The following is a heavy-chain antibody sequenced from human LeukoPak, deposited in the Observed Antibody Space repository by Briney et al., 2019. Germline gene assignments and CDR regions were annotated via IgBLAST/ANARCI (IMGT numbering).Heavy chain of an antibody. CDR1: GFTFSTYA. D-gene: IGHD3-22*01. Sequence: PGGSLRLSCGASGFTFSTYAMSWVRQPPGKGLEWVASISGRGELTYYTDSVRGRFTISRDNSRSTLYLQMNFLRTDDTAVHYCVKDRPNYYGSEGHYYRQNGDSWGQGTLVTVSS. CDR3: VKDRPNYYGSEGHYYRQNGDS. J-gene: IGHJ5*01. V-gene: IGHV3-23*01. CDR2: ISGRGELT.